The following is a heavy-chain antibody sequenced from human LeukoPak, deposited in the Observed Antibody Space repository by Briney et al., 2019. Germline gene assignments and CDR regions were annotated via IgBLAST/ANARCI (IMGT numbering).Heavy chain of an antibody. CDR3: ARMYYDVLTGYSFWAY. V-gene: IGHV1-8*01. CDR2: MNPTSGNT. J-gene: IGHJ4*02. D-gene: IGHD3-9*01. CDR1: GYTFTTYD. Sequence: ASVKFSCKASGYTFTTYDINWVRQAPGQGVEWMGWMNPTSGNTGYAQKFQGRVTMTRNTSISTAYMELSSLRSEDTAVYYCARMYYDVLTGYSFWAYWGQGTLVTVSS.